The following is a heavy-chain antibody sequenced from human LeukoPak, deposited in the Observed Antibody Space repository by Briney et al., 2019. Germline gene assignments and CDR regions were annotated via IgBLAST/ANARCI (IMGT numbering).Heavy chain of an antibody. J-gene: IGHJ4*02. D-gene: IGHD3-22*01. CDR3: ARTDYYDSSGYFDY. Sequence: GGSLRLPCAASGFTFSSYGMHWVRQAPGRGLEWVAVIWYDGSNKYYADSVKGRFTISRDNSKNTLYLQMNSLRAEDTAVYYCARTDYYDSSGYFDYWGQGTLVTVSS. CDR1: GFTFSSYG. V-gene: IGHV3-33*01. CDR2: IWYDGSNK.